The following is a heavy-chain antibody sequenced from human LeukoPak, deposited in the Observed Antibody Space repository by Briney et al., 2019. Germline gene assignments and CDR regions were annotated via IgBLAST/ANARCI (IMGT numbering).Heavy chain of an antibody. CDR1: GFTFSDYY. CDR3: ARDIDEIMITFGGVEVFDY. J-gene: IGHJ4*02. V-gene: IGHV3-11*04. Sequence: GGSLRLSCAASGFTFSDYYMSWLRQAPGKGLEWVSYISSSGSTIYYADSVKGRFTISRDNAKNSLYLQMNSLRAEDTAVYYCARDIDEIMITFGGVEVFDYWGQGTLVTVSS. D-gene: IGHD3-16*01. CDR2: ISSSGSTI.